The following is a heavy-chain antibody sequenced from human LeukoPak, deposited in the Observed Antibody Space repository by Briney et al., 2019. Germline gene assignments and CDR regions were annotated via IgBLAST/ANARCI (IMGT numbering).Heavy chain of an antibody. CDR1: GYTFTGYY. CDR3: ATRVRSGYYNDYFDY. CDR2: INPNSGGT. Sequence: ASVKVSCKASGYTFTGYYMHWVRQAPGQGLEWMGWINPNSGGTNYAQKFQGRVTMTRDTSISTAYMELSRLRSDDTAVYYCATRVRSGYYNDYFDYWGQGTLVTVSS. J-gene: IGHJ4*02. V-gene: IGHV1-2*02. D-gene: IGHD3-3*01.